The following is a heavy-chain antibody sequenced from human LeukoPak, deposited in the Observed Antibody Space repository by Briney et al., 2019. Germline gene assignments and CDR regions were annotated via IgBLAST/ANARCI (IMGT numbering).Heavy chain of an antibody. CDR2: IYTSGST. Sequence: SETLSLTCTVSGGSISSGSYYWSWIRQPAGKGLEWIGRIYTSGSTNYNPSLKSRVTISVDTSKNQFSLKLSSVTAADTAVYYCARVGIAGRPYDYWGQGTLVTVSS. V-gene: IGHV4-61*02. CDR1: GGSISSGSYY. CDR3: ARVGIAGRPYDY. D-gene: IGHD6-6*01. J-gene: IGHJ4*02.